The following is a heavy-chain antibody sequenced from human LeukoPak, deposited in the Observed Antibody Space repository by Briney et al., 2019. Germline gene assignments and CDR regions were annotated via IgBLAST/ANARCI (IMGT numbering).Heavy chain of an antibody. CDR3: ARVVPAAPDAYYYYYMDV. CDR1: GGTFSSYT. J-gene: IGHJ6*03. CDR2: IIPILGIA. Sequence: SVKVSRKASGGTFSSYTISWVRQAPGQGLEWMGRIIPILGIANYAQKFQGRVTITADKSTSTAYMELSSLRSEDTAVYYCARVVPAAPDAYYYYYMDVWGKGTTVTVSS. V-gene: IGHV1-69*02. D-gene: IGHD2-2*01.